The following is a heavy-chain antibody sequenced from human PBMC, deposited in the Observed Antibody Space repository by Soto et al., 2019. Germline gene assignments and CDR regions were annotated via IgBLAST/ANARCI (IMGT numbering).Heavy chain of an antibody. CDR2: ISSSSSYI. J-gene: IGHJ4*02. CDR3: ARDGWGDILTGSNPDY. Sequence: LRLSCAASGFTFSSYSMNWVRQAPGKGLEWVSSISSSSSYIYYADSVKGRFTISRDNAKNSLYLQMNSLRAEDTAVYYCARDGWGDILTGSNPDYWGQGTLVTVSS. V-gene: IGHV3-21*01. D-gene: IGHD3-9*01. CDR1: GFTFSSYS.